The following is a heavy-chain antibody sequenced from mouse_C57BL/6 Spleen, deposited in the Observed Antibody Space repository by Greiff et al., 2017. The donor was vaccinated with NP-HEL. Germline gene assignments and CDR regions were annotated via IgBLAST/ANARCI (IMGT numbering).Heavy chain of an antibody. CDR3: ARGSNYGDFDY. D-gene: IGHD2-5*01. CDR2: INPNNGGT. CDR1: GYTFTDYN. V-gene: IGHV1-22*01. Sequence: EVQLQQSGPELVKPGASVKMSCKASGYTFTDYNMHWVKQSHGKSLEWIGYINPNNGGTSYNQKFKGKATLTVNMSSSTAYMELRSLTSEDSAVYYCARGSNYGDFDYWGQGTTLTVSS. J-gene: IGHJ2*01.